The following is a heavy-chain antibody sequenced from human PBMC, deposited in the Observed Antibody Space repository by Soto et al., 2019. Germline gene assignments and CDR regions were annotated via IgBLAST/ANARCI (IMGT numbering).Heavy chain of an antibody. CDR3: ASLGATYYYGSGSSY. CDR2: INHSGST. CDR1: GGSFSGYY. J-gene: IGHJ4*02. D-gene: IGHD3-10*01. V-gene: IGHV4-34*01. Sequence: SATLSLTCALYGGSFSGYYWSWIRQPPGKGLEWIGEINHSGSTNYNPSLKSRVTISVDTSKNQFSLKLSSVTAADTAVYYCASLGATYYYGSGSSYWGQGTLVTVSS.